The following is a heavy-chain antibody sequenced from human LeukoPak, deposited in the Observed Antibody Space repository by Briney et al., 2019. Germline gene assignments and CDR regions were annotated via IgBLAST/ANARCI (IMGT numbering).Heavy chain of an antibody. D-gene: IGHD1-26*01. J-gene: IGHJ4*02. CDR3: ASEIYSGSTGDY. Sequence: SETLSLTCAVYGGSFSGYYWSWIRQPPGKGLEWIGEINHSGSTNYNPSLKSRATISVDTSKNQFSLKLSSVTAADTAVYYCASEIYSGSTGDYWGQGTLVTVSS. CDR1: GGSFSGYY. CDR2: INHSGST. V-gene: IGHV4-34*01.